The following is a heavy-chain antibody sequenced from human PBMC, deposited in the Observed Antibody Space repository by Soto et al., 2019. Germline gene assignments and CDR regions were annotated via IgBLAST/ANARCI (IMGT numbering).Heavy chain of an antibody. D-gene: IGHD6-13*01. Sequence: QVLLVQSGAEVRKPGASVKVSCKASGFTFTRYGITWVRQAPGQGLEWMGWISAYNGNTKYAQKLQGRVTMTTDTSTSTAYMELRSLRSDDPAVYYCAREVQQVLRGTLDYWGQGTLVTVSS. CDR1: GFTFTRYG. V-gene: IGHV1-18*01. J-gene: IGHJ4*02. CDR2: ISAYNGNT. CDR3: AREVQQVLRGTLDY.